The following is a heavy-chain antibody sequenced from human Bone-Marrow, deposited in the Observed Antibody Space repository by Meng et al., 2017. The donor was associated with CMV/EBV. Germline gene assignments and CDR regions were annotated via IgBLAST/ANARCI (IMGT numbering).Heavy chain of an antibody. Sequence: GESLKISCEASGSTFSSYSMNWVRQAPGKGLEWVAVISYDGSNKYYADSVKGRFTISRDNSKNTLYLQMNSLRAEDTAVYYCARDVTLYDYDSSGYSYYFDYWGQGTLVTVSS. CDR2: ISYDGSNK. V-gene: IGHV3-30*03. CDR3: ARDVTLYDYDSSGYSYYFDY. CDR1: GSTFSSYS. D-gene: IGHD3-22*01. J-gene: IGHJ4*02.